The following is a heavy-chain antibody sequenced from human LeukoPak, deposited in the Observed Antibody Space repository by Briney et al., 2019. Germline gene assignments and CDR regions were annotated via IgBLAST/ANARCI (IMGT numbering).Heavy chain of an antibody. D-gene: IGHD7-27*01. V-gene: IGHV1-18*01. J-gene: IGHJ3*02. CDR1: GYTFTSYG. Sequence: PLASVNVSCKASGYTFTSYGISWVRQAPGQGLEGMGWIGGSNGNKNYAQKLQGRVTMTTDTATSTAYMELRSLRSDDTAVYYCAREEGNWGDAFDIWGQGTMVTVSS. CDR3: AREEGNWGDAFDI. CDR2: IGGSNGNK.